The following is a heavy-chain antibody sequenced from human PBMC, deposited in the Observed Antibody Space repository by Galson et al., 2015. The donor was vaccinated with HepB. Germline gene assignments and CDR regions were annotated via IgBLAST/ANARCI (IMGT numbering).Heavy chain of an antibody. V-gene: IGHV3-33*06. CDR3: AKLDSGGCS. Sequence: SLRLSCATSGFIFRNYGMHWVRQAPGKGLEWVAVIWYDGRDQKYADSVRGRFTISRDNSRNTLYLQMSSLRVEDTALCYCAKLDSGGCSWGQGTLVTVSS. J-gene: IGHJ4*02. D-gene: IGHD2-15*01. CDR2: IWYDGRDQ. CDR1: GFIFRNYG.